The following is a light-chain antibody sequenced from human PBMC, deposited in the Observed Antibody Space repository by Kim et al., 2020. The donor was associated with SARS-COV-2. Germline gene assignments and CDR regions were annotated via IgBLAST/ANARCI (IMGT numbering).Light chain of an antibody. Sequence: VALGQTVRITSQGDGRRSYYATWYQQKPGQAPIVVIYGKNNRPSGIPDRFSGSSSGDTASLTITGTQAGDEADYYCNSRGSNDNVLFGGGTQLTVL. J-gene: IGLJ3*02. V-gene: IGLV3-19*01. CDR2: GKN. CDR3: NSRGSNDNVL. CDR1: GRRSYY.